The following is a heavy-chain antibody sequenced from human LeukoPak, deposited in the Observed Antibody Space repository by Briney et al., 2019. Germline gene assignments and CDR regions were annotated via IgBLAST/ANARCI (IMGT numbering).Heavy chain of an antibody. J-gene: IGHJ3*02. CDR2: INHSGST. D-gene: IGHD1-1*01. CDR3: ARPGINVNDGAAFDI. V-gene: IGHV4-34*01. CDR1: GGSFSGYY. Sequence: SETLSLTCAVYGGSFSGYYWSWIRQPPGKGLEWIGEINHSGSTNYNPSLKSRVTISVDTSKNQFSLKLSSVTAADTAVYYCARPGINVNDGAAFDIWGQGTMVTVSS.